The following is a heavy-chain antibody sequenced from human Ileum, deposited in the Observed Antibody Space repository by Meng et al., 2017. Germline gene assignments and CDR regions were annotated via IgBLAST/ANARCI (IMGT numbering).Heavy chain of an antibody. CDR3: ARLGYGDSRGY. CDR1: GFTLSGSV. D-gene: IGHD4-17*01. V-gene: IGHV3-73*02. J-gene: IGHJ4*02. Sequence: VQRVESGGGLVQPGGSLKLSCAASGFTLSGSVMYWVRQASGKGLEWVGRIGPKPDSSAATYAASVKGRFTISRDDSKNTVYLQMTSLKTEDTALYYCARLGYGDSRGYWGQGTLVTVSS. CDR2: IGPKPDSSAA.